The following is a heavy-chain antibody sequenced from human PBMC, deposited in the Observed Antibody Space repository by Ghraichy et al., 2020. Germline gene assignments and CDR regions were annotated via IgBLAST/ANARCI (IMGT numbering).Heavy chain of an antibody. CDR3: ARRLWFGELITFEFDY. J-gene: IGHJ4*02. CDR1: GYTFTSYG. D-gene: IGHD3-10*01. V-gene: IGHV1-18*04. Sequence: ASVKVSCKASGYTFTSYGISWVRQAPGQGLEWMGWISAYNGNTNYAQKLQGRVTMTTDTSTSTAYMELRSLRSDDTAVYYCARRLWFGELITFEFDYWGQGTLVTVSS. CDR2: ISAYNGNT.